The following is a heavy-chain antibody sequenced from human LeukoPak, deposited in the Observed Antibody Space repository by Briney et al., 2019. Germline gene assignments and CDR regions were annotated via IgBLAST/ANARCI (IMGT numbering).Heavy chain of an antibody. D-gene: IGHD3-16*01. CDR1: GFTFGSSS. CDR2: INQDGSET. J-gene: IGHJ4*02. Sequence: TGGSLRLSCAASGFTFGSSSMSWVRQAPGQGLQWVANINQDGSETYYVDSVKGRFTISRDNAKSSLSLQMDSLRADDSALYYCATRKCLGCQLFYLDYWGQGSLVTVSS. CDR3: ATRKCLGCQLFYLDY. V-gene: IGHV3-7*01.